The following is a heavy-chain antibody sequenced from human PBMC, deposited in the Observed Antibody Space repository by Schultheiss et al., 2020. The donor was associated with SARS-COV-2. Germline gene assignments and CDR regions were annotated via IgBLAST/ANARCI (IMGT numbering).Heavy chain of an antibody. Sequence: GGSLRLSCAASGFTFSSYWMSWVRQAPGKGLEWVANIKQDGSEKYYVDSVKGRFTISRDNAKNSLYLQMNSLRAEDTAVYYCARAYYDSSGYLPLVDYWGQGTLVTVSS. D-gene: IGHD3-22*01. CDR1: GFTFSSYW. J-gene: IGHJ4*02. CDR2: IKQDGSEK. CDR3: ARAYYDSSGYLPLVDY. V-gene: IGHV3-7*01.